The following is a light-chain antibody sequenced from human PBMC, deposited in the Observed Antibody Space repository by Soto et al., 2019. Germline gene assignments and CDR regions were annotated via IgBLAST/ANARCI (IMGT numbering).Light chain of an antibody. V-gene: IGKV3-20*01. CDR1: QTVSTNY. CDR3: QQYGTSPAT. CDR2: DAS. J-gene: IGKJ1*01. Sequence: DIGLTQSPGTLSLSPGERATLSCRASQTVSTNYLAWYQQKPGQAPRLLIYDASKRASGFPARFSGSGSGTDFTLIISGLEPEDFAVYYCQQYGTSPATVGQGTKVDIK.